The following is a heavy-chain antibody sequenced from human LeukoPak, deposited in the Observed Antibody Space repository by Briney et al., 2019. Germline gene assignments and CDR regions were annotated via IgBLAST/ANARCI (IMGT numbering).Heavy chain of an antibody. CDR2: ISGSGGST. Sequence: GGSLRLSCAASGFAFRDHYMSWIRQAPGKGLEWVSAISGSGGSTYYADSVKGRFTISRDNSKNTLYLQMNSLRAEDTAVYYCAKDKYSPNINNWFNPWGQGTLVTVSS. V-gene: IGHV3-23*01. J-gene: IGHJ5*02. CDR3: AKDKYSPNINNWFNP. CDR1: GFAFRDHY. D-gene: IGHD5-18*01.